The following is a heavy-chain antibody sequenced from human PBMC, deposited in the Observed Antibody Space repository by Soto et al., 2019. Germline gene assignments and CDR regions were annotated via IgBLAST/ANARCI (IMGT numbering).Heavy chain of an antibody. Sequence: EVQLLETGGGLVQPGGSLRLSCTASGFTFSTYAMSWVRQAPGEGLEWVSSISEDGIYTDYADSVKGRFTISRDNSKNTLYVQMTSLSAEDTAVYYCAKETSPNTYYPFDFWGQGTMVTVSS. D-gene: IGHD1-26*01. J-gene: IGHJ3*01. CDR1: GFTFSTYA. CDR3: AKETSPNTYYPFDF. V-gene: IGHV3-23*01. CDR2: ISEDGIYT.